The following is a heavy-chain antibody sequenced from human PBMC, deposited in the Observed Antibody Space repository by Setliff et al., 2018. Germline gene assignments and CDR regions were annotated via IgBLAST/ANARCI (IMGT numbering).Heavy chain of an antibody. J-gene: IGHJ4*02. V-gene: IGHV4-59*11. CDR3: ARGISFHLEWLL. D-gene: IGHD3-3*01. CDR2: IFYIGST. Sequence: KTSETLSLTCTVSGGSISSHYWSWIRQPPGKGLEWIGYIFYIGSTNYNPSLKSRVTISVDRSKNQFSLKLSSVTAADTAVYYCARGISFHLEWLLWGQGTLVTVSS. CDR1: GGSISSHY.